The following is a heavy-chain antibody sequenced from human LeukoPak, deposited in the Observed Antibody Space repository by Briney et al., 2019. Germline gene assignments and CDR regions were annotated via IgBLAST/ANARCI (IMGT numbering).Heavy chain of an antibody. V-gene: IGHV1-18*01. Sequence: GASVKVSCKASGYTFTSYGISWVRRAPGQGLEWMGWISAYNGNTNYAQKLQGRVTMTTDTSTSTAYMELRSLRSDDTAVYYCARDPHWSTVVPAAMFDPWGQGTLVTVSS. CDR2: ISAYNGNT. D-gene: IGHD2-2*01. J-gene: IGHJ5*02. CDR1: GYTFTSYG. CDR3: ARDPHWSTVVPAAMFDP.